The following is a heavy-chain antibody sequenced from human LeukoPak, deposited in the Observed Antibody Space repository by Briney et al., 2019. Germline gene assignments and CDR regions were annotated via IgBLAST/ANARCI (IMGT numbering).Heavy chain of an antibody. CDR2: INAGNGNT. CDR3: ARANTRHYYDSSGYYYVGGDWFDS. J-gene: IGHJ5*01. CDR1: GYTFTSYA. Sequence: GASVKVSCKASGYTFTSYAMHWVRQAPGQRLEWMGWINAGNGNTKYSQKFQGRVTITRDTSASTAYMELSSLRSEDTAVYYCARANTRHYYDSSGYYYVGGDWFDSWGQGTLVTVSS. D-gene: IGHD3-22*01. V-gene: IGHV1-3*01.